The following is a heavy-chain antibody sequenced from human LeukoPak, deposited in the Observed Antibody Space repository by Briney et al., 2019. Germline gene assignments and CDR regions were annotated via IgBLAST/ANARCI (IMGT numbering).Heavy chain of an antibody. CDR3: ARCIAATETLDY. Sequence: SGPTLVNPTQTLTLTCTFSGFSLSTNGMSVTWVRQPPGKALEWLARIDWDDDKYYSASLKTRLTISKDTSKNQVVLTMTNMDPVDTATYFCARCIAATETLDYWGQGALVTVSS. V-gene: IGHV2-70*11. J-gene: IGHJ4*02. CDR2: IDWDDDK. D-gene: IGHD6-13*01. CDR1: GFSLSTNGMS.